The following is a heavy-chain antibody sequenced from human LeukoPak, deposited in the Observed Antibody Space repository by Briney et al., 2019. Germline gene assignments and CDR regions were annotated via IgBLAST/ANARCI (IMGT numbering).Heavy chain of an antibody. CDR2: ISGSGSCT. CDR1: GFTFSSYA. V-gene: IGHV3-23*01. D-gene: IGHD6-25*01. CDR3: AKDQYSSGNWFDP. J-gene: IGHJ5*02. Sequence: GGSLRLSCAASGFTFSSYAMSWVRQAPGKGLEWVSGISGSGSCTYYADSVKGRFTISRDNSKNTLYLQMNSLRAEDTAVYYFAKDQYSSGNWFDPWGQGTLVTVSS.